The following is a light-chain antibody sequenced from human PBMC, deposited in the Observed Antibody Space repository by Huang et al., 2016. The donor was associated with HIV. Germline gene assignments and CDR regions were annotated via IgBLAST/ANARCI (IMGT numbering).Light chain of an antibody. V-gene: IGKV3-11*01. CDR3: QQRSSSLT. J-gene: IGKJ4*01. CDR1: QSLNKF. CDR2: NAT. Sequence: IVLTQSPATLSLSPGERATLSCRASQSLNKFLAWYQQNPGQAPRLLIYNATDRATGVPARFSGGGSGTDFTRTITDLKAEDFAIYYCQQRSSSLTFGGGTKVEIK.